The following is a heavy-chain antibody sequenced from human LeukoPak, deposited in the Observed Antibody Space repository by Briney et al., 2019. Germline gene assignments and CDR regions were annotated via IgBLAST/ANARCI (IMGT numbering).Heavy chain of an antibody. D-gene: IGHD1-26*01. CDR1: GYTLTELS. J-gene: IGHJ6*02. V-gene: IGHV1-24*01. CDR2: SDPEDGET. CDR3: ATRRENYHYGMDV. Sequence: GASVKVSCKVSGYTLTELSMHWVRQAPGKGLEWMGGSDPEDGETIYAPKFQGRVTMTEDTSTATAYMELSSLRSEDTAVYYCATRRENYHYGMDVWGQGTTVTVSS.